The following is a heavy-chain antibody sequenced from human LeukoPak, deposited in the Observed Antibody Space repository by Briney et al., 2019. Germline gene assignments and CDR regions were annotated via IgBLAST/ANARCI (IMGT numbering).Heavy chain of an antibody. J-gene: IGHJ4*02. CDR2: IDYSGSN. CDR3: ARGVIASGGNGFDY. D-gene: IGHD6-13*01. CDR1: GVSISSYY. V-gene: IGHV4-59*01. Sequence: PSETLSLTCIVSGVSISSYYWSWIRQPPGKGLEWIGFIDYSGSNGYNPSLKSRVTISLDTSKNLFSLNLNSVTAADTALYYCARGVIASGGNGFDYWGQGTLVTVSS.